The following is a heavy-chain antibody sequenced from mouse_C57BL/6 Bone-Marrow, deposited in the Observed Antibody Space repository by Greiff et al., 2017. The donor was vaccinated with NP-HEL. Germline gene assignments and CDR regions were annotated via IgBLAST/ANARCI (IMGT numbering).Heavy chain of an antibody. Sequence: QVQLQQSGAELARPGASVKLSCKASGYTFTSYGISWVKQRTGQGLEWIGEIYPRSGNTYYTEKFKGKATLTADKSSRTAYMELRSLTSEDAAVYFCARPLLSYWYFDVWGTGTTVTVSS. J-gene: IGHJ1*03. D-gene: IGHD2-1*01. CDR2: IYPRSGNT. V-gene: IGHV1-81*01. CDR1: GYTFTSYG. CDR3: ARPLLSYWYFDV.